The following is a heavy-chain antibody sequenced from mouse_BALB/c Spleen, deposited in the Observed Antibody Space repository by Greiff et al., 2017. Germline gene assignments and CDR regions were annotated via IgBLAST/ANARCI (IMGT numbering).Heavy chain of an antibody. Sequence: EVQLLESGGGLVKPGGSLKLSCTASGFTFSDYYMYWVRQTPEKRLEWVATISDGGSYTYYPDSVKGRFTISRDNAKNSLYLQMSSRKSEDTAMYYCARDRATNFDYWGQGTTLTVSS. V-gene: IGHV5-4*02. J-gene: IGHJ2*01. CDR2: ISDGGSYT. CDR3: ARDRATNFDY. CDR1: GFTFSDYY. D-gene: IGHD3-1*01.